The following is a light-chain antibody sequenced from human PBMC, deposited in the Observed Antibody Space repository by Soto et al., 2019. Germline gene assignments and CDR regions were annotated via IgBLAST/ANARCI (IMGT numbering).Light chain of an antibody. Sequence: EVVMTQSPATLSVSPGETVTLSCTASQSVSANVAWYLHKPGQAPRLLIYRAYTRATGVPDRFSGSGSGTEFTLTIRRLQPEDFAVYYCQQFYQSPETFGPGTKLDVK. CDR2: RAY. CDR1: QSVSAN. CDR3: QQFYQSPET. J-gene: IGKJ3*01. V-gene: IGKV3-15*01.